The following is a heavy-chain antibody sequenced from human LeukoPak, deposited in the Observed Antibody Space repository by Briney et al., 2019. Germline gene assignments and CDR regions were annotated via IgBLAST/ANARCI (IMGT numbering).Heavy chain of an antibody. Sequence: GGSLRLSCAASGFSFSSYNMNWVRQAPGKGLEWVSSISSSSTYIYYAGSVKGRFTISRDNAENSLYLQMNSLRAEDTAVYYCARDPPSFQYWGQGTLVTVSS. CDR3: ARDPPSFQY. CDR2: ISSSSTYI. V-gene: IGHV3-21*01. CDR1: GFSFSSYN. J-gene: IGHJ1*01.